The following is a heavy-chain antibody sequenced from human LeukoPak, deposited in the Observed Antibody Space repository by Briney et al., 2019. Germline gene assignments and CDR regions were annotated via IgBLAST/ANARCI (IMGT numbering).Heavy chain of an antibody. J-gene: IGHJ4*02. V-gene: IGHV1-18*01. CDR2: ISAYNGNT. CDR3: ARDSVLYSSSLWDY. CDR1: GYTFTSYG. D-gene: IGHD6-13*01. Sequence: ASVKVSCKASGYTFTSYGISWVRQAPGQGLEWMGWISAYNGNTNYAQKLQGRATMTTDTSTSTAYMELRSLRSDDTAVYYCARDSVLYSSSLWDYWGQGTLVTVSS.